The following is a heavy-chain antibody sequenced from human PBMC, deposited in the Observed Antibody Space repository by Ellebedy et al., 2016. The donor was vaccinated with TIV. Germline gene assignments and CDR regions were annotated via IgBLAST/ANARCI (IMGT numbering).Heavy chain of an antibody. CDR2: INPNSGGT. CDR1: GYTFTSYY. J-gene: IGHJ4*02. D-gene: IGHD6-13*01. Sequence: AASVKVSCKASGYTFTSYYMHWVRQAPGQGLEWMGWINPNSGGTNYAQKFQGWVTMTRDTSISTSYMELSRLRSDDTAVYYCARGNLGSSWYKQGYYFDYWGQGTLVTVSS. V-gene: IGHV1-2*04. CDR3: ARGNLGSSWYKQGYYFDY.